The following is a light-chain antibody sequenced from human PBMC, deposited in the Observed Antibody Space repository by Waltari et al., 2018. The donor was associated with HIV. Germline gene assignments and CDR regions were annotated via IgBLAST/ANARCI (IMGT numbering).Light chain of an antibody. CDR1: SEHWRYA. Sequence: QLVLTQSPTASASLGASVRLTCTLSSEHWRYAIEWHQQQPEKGPRYLMTVNIDGSHNKGDGIPDRFSGSMSGAERYLSISSLQSEDEADYYCQTWGTGTVVFGGGTKLTVL. CDR2: VNIDGSH. CDR3: QTWGTGTVV. V-gene: IGLV4-69*01. J-gene: IGLJ3*02.